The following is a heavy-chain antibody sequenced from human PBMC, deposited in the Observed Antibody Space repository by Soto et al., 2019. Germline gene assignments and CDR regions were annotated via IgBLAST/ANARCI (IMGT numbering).Heavy chain of an antibody. J-gene: IGHJ4*02. D-gene: IGHD2-2*01. Sequence: SVKVSCKASGGTFSSYAISWVRQAPGQGLEWMGGIIPIFGTANYAQKFQGRVTITADESTSTAYMELSSLRPEDTAVYYCARDRYGYCSSTSCYSFDYWGQGTLVTVSS. V-gene: IGHV1-69*13. CDR3: ARDRYGYCSSTSCYSFDY. CDR2: IIPIFGTA. CDR1: GGTFSSYA.